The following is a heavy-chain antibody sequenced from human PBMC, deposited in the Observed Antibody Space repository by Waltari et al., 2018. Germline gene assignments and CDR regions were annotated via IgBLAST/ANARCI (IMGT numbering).Heavy chain of an antibody. CDR1: GFTVSSNY. CDR2: IYSGGSP. Sequence: EVQLVESGGGLIQPGGSLRLSCAASGFTVSSNYMSWVRQAPGKGLEWVLVIYSGGSPYYADSVKGRFTISRDNSKNTLYLQMNSLRAEDTAVYYCARVSGSYHPVNAFDIWGQGTMVTVSS. J-gene: IGHJ3*02. D-gene: IGHD1-26*01. CDR3: ARVSGSYHPVNAFDI. V-gene: IGHV3-53*01.